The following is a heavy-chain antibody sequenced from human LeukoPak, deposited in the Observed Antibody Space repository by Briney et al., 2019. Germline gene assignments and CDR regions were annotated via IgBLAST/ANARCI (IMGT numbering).Heavy chain of an antibody. J-gene: IGHJ4*02. V-gene: IGHV1-2*02. CDR1: GYTFTGYY. Sequence: ASVKVSCKASGYTFTGYYMHWARQAPGQGLAWMGWINPNSGGTNYAQKFQGRVTMTRDTSLSTAYMELSRLRSDDTAVYYCARDRRDGYNFDYWGQGTLVTVSS. D-gene: IGHD5-24*01. CDR3: ARDRRDGYNFDY. CDR2: INPNSGGT.